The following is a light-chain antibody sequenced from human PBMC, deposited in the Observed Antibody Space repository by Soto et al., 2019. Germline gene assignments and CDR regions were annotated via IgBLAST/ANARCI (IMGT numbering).Light chain of an antibody. V-gene: IGLV2-14*01. CDR2: EVT. J-gene: IGLJ1*01. CDR3: SSYTRGNTYV. Sequence: QSALTQPASVSGSPGQSITISCTGTSSDIGGYNSVSWYQQHPRKAPKLMIYEVTNRPSGISNRFSGSKSGNTASLTISGLQAEDEADYYCSSYTRGNTYVFGTGTKLIVL. CDR1: SSDIGGYNS.